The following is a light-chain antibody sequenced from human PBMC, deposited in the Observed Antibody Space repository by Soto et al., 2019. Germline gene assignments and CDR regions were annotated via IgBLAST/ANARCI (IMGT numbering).Light chain of an antibody. V-gene: IGKV3-20*01. CDR1: QSVSSSY. J-gene: IGKJ5*01. CDR3: QQYGSSIT. Sequence: EIVMTQSPSILSVSPGERATLSCRASQSVSSSYLAWYQQKPGQAPRLLIYGASSRATGIPDRFSGSGSGTDFPLTISRLEPEDFAVYYCQQYGSSITFGQGTRLAIK. CDR2: GAS.